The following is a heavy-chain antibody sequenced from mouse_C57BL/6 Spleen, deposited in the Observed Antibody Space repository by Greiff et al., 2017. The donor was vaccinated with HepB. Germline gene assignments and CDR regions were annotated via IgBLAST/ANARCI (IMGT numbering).Heavy chain of an antibody. CDR3: ARDRGGYENYFDY. CDR1: GFTFSSYA. CDR2: ISDGGSYT. D-gene: IGHD2-2*01. Sequence: DVKLVESGGGLVKPGGSLKLSCAASGFTFSSYAMSWVRQTPEKRLEWVATISDGGSYTYYPDNVKGRFTISRDNAKNNLYLQMSHLKSEDTAMYYCARDRGGYENYFDYWGQGTTLTVSS. J-gene: IGHJ2*01. V-gene: IGHV5-4*01.